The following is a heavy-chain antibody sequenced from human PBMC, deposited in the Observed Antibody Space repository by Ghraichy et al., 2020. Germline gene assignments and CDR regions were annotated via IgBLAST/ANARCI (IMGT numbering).Heavy chain of an antibody. CDR1: GFTFDDYA. D-gene: IGHD3-10*01. CDR3: AKVGVIKVYYYYGMDV. Sequence: GGSLRLSCAASGFTFDDYAMHWVRQAPGKGLEWVSGISWNSGSIGYADSVKGRFTISRDNAKNSLYLQMNSLRAEDTALYYCAKVGVIKVYYYYGMDVWGQGTTVTVSS. V-gene: IGHV3-9*01. CDR2: ISWNSGSI. J-gene: IGHJ6*02.